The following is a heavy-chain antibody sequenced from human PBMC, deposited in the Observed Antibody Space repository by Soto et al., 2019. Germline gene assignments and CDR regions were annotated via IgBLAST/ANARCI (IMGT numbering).Heavy chain of an antibody. D-gene: IGHD3-22*01. Sequence: ASVKVSCKASGYTFTSYGISWVRQAPGQGLEWMGWISAYNGNTNYAQKLQGRVTMTTDTSTSTAYMELRSLRSDDTAVYYCARDIVYYYDSSGYIFDYWGQGTLVTSPQ. CDR1: GYTFTSYG. CDR2: ISAYNGNT. V-gene: IGHV1-18*04. J-gene: IGHJ4*02. CDR3: ARDIVYYYDSSGYIFDY.